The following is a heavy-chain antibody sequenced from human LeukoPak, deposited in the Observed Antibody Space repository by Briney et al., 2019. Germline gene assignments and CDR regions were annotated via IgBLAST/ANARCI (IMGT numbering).Heavy chain of an antibody. Sequence: SETLSLTCTVSGGSISSGSYYWGWIRQPPGKGLEWIGSMYYSGRSYYNPSLKSRVTISVDTSKNQFSLKLSSVTAADTAVYYCARQDITLTSDAFDIWGQGTMVTVSS. CDR2: MYYSGRS. J-gene: IGHJ3*02. D-gene: IGHD3-22*01. V-gene: IGHV4-39*01. CDR3: ARQDITLTSDAFDI. CDR1: GGSISSGSYY.